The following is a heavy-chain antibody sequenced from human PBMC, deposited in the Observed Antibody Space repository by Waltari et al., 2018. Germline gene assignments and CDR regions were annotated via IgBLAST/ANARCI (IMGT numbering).Heavy chain of an antibody. J-gene: IGHJ4*02. Sequence: QVQLQQSGPGLVKPSQTLSLTCAISGDSVSTNRPACTWIRQSPSRGLEWLGRTYYRSKWYNDYAVSVKSRITINPDTSKNQFSLQLNSVTPEDTAVYYCARDDLYSYGRFDYWGQGTLVTVSS. CDR1: GDSVSTNRPA. CDR3: ARDDLYSYGRFDY. CDR2: TYYRSKWYN. V-gene: IGHV6-1*01. D-gene: IGHD5-18*01.